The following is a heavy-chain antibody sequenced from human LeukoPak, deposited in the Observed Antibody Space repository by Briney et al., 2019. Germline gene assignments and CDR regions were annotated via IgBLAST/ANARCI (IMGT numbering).Heavy chain of an antibody. D-gene: IGHD4-23*01. CDR2: IKQDGSDK. V-gene: IGHV3-7*03. CDR1: XFXFSSYW. Sequence: SLRLXXAASXFXFSSYWMSWVRQAPGKGLEWVANIKQDGSDKYYLTSVRGRFTISRDNAKNSLFLQTNSLRVEDTAVYYCARGGGHLDCWGQGTLVTVSS. CDR3: ARGGGHLDC. J-gene: IGHJ4*02.